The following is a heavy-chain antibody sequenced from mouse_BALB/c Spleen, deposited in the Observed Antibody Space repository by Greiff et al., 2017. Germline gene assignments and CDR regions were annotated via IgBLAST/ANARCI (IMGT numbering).Heavy chain of an antibody. CDR1: GFTFNTYA. Sequence: EVQVVESGGGLVQPKGSLKLSCAASGFTFNTYAMNWVRQAPGKGLEWVARIRSKSNNYATYYADSVKDRFTISRDDSQRMLYLQMNNLKTEDTAMYYCVRQGYTGIYYAMDYWGQGTSVTVSS. CDR3: VRQGYTGIYYAMDY. D-gene: IGHD2-14*01. CDR2: IRSKSNNYAT. J-gene: IGHJ4*01. V-gene: IGHV10-1*02.